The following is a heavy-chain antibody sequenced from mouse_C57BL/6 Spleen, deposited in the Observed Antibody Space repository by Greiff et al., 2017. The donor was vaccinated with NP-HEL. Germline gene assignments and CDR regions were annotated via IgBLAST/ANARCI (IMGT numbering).Heavy chain of an antibody. J-gene: IGHJ4*01. D-gene: IGHD1-1*01. Sequence: QVQLQQSGAELVRPGASVKLSCKASGYTFTDYYINWVKQRPGQGLEWIARIYPGSGNTYYNEKFKGKATLTAEKSSSTAYMQLSSLTSEDSAVYFCAGSSFYYYAMDYWGQGTSVTVSS. CDR1: GYTFTDYY. CDR2: IYPGSGNT. CDR3: AGSSFYYYAMDY. V-gene: IGHV1-76*01.